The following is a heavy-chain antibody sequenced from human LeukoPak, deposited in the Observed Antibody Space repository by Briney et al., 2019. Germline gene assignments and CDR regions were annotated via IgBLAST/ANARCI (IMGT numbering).Heavy chain of an antibody. CDR1: GFTFTRYA. J-gene: IGHJ4*02. D-gene: IGHD3-10*01. CDR2: ISSDGTDK. CDR3: ARALITMIRGVIDY. Sequence: GGSLRLSCAASGFTFTRYAMHWVRQAPGKGLEWVAVISSDGTDKYYADSVKGRFTISRDSAKNTLYLQMNSLRAEDTAVYYCARALITMIRGVIDYWGQGTLVTVSS. V-gene: IGHV3-30-3*01.